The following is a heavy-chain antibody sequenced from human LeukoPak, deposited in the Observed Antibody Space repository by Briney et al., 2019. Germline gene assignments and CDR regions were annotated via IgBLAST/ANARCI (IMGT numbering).Heavy chain of an antibody. CDR2: INSDGIGT. D-gene: IGHD3-10*01. J-gene: IGHJ4*02. CDR1: GFTFSSYW. CDR3: AKDHAGSGRAFEY. Sequence: SGGSLRLSCAASGFTFSSYWMHWVRQAPGKGLVWVSRINSDGIGTTYAESVKGRFTISRDTYKDIVYLQMNSLSADDTGIYYCAKDHAGSGRAFEYWGQGTLLTVSS. V-gene: IGHV3-74*01.